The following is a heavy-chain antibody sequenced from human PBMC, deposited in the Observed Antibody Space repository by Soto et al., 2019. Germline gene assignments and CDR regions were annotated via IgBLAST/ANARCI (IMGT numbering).Heavy chain of an antibody. CDR2: INPSGDSR. CDR3: ARRRVIRPAGMDV. Sequence: ASVKVSCKASGYTFTSYYMHWVRQAPGQGLEWMGIINPSGDSRNYAQKFQGRVTITRDTSTSTVYMDLSSLRYEDTAVYYCARRRVIRPAGMDVWGQGTTVTVSS. V-gene: IGHV1-46*01. J-gene: IGHJ6*02. D-gene: IGHD3-10*01. CDR1: GYTFTSYY.